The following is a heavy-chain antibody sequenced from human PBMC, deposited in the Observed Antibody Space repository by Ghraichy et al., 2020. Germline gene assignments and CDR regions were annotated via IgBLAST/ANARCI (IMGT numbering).Heavy chain of an antibody. V-gene: IGHV3-30*18. CDR3: AKDLSGIYDHYYGMDV. CDR1: GFTFSTYG. J-gene: IGHJ6*02. Sequence: GGSLRLSCAASGFTFSTYGMYWVRQAPGKGLEWVAALSSDGSKKYYADSVKGRFTISRDNSKNTLYLQLDSLRPEDTAVYYSAKDLSGIYDHYYGMDVWGQGTTVTGSS. CDR2: LSSDGSKK. D-gene: IGHD1-26*01.